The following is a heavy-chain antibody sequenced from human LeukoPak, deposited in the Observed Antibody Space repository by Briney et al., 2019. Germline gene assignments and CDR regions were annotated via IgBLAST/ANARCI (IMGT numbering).Heavy chain of an antibody. V-gene: IGHV3-48*03. CDR1: GFTFSSYE. D-gene: IGHD6-13*01. CDR2: ISSSGSTI. Sequence: QPGGSLRLSYAASGFTFSSYEMNWVRRAPGKGLEWVSYISSSGSTIYYADSVKGRFTISRDNAKNSLYLQMNSLRAEDTAVYYCARDPDTIAAAGYFDYWGQGTLVTVSS. J-gene: IGHJ4*02. CDR3: ARDPDTIAAAGYFDY.